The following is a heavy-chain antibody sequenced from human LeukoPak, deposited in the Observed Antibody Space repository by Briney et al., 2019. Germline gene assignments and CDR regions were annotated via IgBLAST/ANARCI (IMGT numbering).Heavy chain of an antibody. CDR3: ARHRWATFDY. CDR1: GGSIGSYY. V-gene: IGHV4-59*08. D-gene: IGHD1-26*01. J-gene: IGHJ4*02. Sequence: SETLSLTCTVSGGSIGSYYWSWLRQPPGKGLEWIGYIYYSGSTNYNPSLKSRVTISVDTSKNQFSLKLSSVTAADTAVYYCARHRWATFDYWGQGTLVTVSS. CDR2: IYYSGST.